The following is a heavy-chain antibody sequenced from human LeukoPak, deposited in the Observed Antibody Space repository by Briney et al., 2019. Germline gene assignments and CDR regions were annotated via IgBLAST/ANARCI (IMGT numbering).Heavy chain of an antibody. Sequence: GGSLRLSCAASGFTFSSYSMNWVRQAPGKGLEWVSYISSSSSTIYYADSVKGRFTISRDNAKNSLYLQMTSLRGDDTAVYYCARSTGSSSPTAWEYYYFMDVWGEGTMVTVSS. CDR2: ISSSSSTI. V-gene: IGHV3-48*01. D-gene: IGHD6-6*01. CDR1: GFTFSSYS. CDR3: ARSTGSSSPTAWEYYYFMDV. J-gene: IGHJ6*03.